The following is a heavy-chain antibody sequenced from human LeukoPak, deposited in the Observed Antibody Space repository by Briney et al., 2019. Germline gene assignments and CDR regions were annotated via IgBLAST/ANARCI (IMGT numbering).Heavy chain of an antibody. CDR3: ARADLGVEDWYFDL. CDR1: GFRFSSHD. Sequence: GGSLRLSCAAAGFRFSSHDMHWVRQPTGKGLEWVSGIGIAGETFYADSVKGRFTISRENAKNSFDLQMNSLRAGDTAVYYCARADLGVEDWYFDLWGRGTLVTVFS. D-gene: IGHD2-2*01. CDR2: IGIAGET. J-gene: IGHJ2*01. V-gene: IGHV3-13*01.